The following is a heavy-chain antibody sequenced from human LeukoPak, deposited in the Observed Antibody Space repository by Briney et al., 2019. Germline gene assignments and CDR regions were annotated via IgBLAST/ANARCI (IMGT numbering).Heavy chain of an antibody. D-gene: IGHD6-25*01. Sequence: GASVKVSCKASGYTLTSYDVNWVRQATGQGLEWMGWMNPNSGNTGYAQRFQGRVTMTRNTSINTAYMELSSLRSEDTAVYYCARDGTPIYTSGWVYMDVWGKGTTVTISS. J-gene: IGHJ6*04. CDR3: ARDGTPIYTSGWVYMDV. V-gene: IGHV1-8*01. CDR2: MNPNSGNT. CDR1: GYTLTSYD.